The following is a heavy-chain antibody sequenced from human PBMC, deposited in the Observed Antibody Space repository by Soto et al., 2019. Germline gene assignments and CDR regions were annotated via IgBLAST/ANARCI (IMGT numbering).Heavy chain of an antibody. CDR2: ISGDGAHT. CDR3: ARLGFVVEGDF. J-gene: IGHJ4*02. D-gene: IGHD2-21*01. CDR1: GFTFSRYW. Sequence: EVQLAESGGGLIQPGGSLRLSCATSGFTFSRYWIHWVRQAPGEGLVWVSRISGDGAHTDYAESVKGRFTVSRDIAKSTGYLQMNNLRAEDTAIYSCARLGFVVEGDFWGQGILVTVSS. V-gene: IGHV3-74*01.